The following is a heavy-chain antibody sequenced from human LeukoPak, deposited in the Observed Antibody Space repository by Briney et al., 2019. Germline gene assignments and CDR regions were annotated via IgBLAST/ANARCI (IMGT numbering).Heavy chain of an antibody. Sequence: PGGCLRLSCAASGYNLASNWMHWVRHTRGKGLMWVSRINSGGSGTNYADSVEGRFTISRDNAKNTLYLQMNSLRVEDTAVYYCAGSLGPLTEYWGQGTLVTVSS. V-gene: IGHV3-74*01. CDR2: INSGGSGT. CDR1: GYNLASNW. J-gene: IGHJ4*02. D-gene: IGHD7-27*01. CDR3: AGSLGPLTEY.